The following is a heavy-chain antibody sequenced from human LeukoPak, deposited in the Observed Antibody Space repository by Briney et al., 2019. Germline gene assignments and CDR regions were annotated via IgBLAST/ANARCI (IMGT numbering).Heavy chain of an antibody. CDR1: GFTFSNAW. Sequence: GGSLRLSCAASGFTFSNAWMSWVRQAPGKGLEWVGRIKSKTDGGTTDYAAPVKGRFTISRDDSKNTLYLQMNSLRAEDTAVYYCAKGSVLLRFGELVSDAFDIWGQGTMVTVSS. D-gene: IGHD3-10*01. V-gene: IGHV3-15*01. J-gene: IGHJ3*02. CDR2: IKSKTDGGTT. CDR3: AKGSVLLRFGELVSDAFDI.